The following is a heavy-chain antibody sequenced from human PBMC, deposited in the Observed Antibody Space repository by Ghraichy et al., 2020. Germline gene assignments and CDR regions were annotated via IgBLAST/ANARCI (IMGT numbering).Heavy chain of an antibody. D-gene: IGHD3-10*01. CDR3: AKDLGAAHRGLPNYYGMDV. J-gene: IGHJ6*01. CDR2: ITGNGAST. Sequence: GESLNISCAASGFTFSSYAMTWVRQAPGKGLEWVSAITGNGASTYYADSVKGRFTISRDNSKNTLYVQMNSLRAEDTAVYYCAKDLGAAHRGLPNYYGMDVWGPGTTVTVSS. CDR1: GFTFSSYA. V-gene: IGHV3-23*01.